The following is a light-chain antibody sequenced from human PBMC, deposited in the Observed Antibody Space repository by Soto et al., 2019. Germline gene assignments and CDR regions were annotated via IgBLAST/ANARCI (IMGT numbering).Light chain of an antibody. CDR1: QGISNY. CDR2: DAS. J-gene: IGKJ2*01. V-gene: IGKV1-33*01. Sequence: DLPMTQSPSSLSASVGDRVTITCQASQGISNYLNWYQHKPGKAPKVLIYDASHLETGVPSRFSGSGSGTDFTFTISSLQPEDIATYYCQQYDNVPYTFGQGIKLEIK. CDR3: QQYDNVPYT.